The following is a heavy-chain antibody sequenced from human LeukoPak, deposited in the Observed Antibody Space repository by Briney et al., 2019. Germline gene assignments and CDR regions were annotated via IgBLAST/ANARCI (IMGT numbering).Heavy chain of an antibody. D-gene: IGHD3-10*01. CDR1: GGSISSYY. CDR3: ARLPITMVRGEKRRTYYYYGMDV. Sequence: SETLSLTCTVSGGSISSYYWSWIRQPPGKGLEWIGYIYYSGSTSYNPSLKSRVTISVDTSKNQFSLKLSSVTAADTAVYYCARLPITMVRGEKRRTYYYYGMDVWGQGTTVTVSS. CDR2: IYYSGST. V-gene: IGHV4-59*12. J-gene: IGHJ6*02.